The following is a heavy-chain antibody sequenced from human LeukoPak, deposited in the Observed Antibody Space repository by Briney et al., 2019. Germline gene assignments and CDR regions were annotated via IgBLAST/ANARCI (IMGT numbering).Heavy chain of an antibody. CDR3: ARHRRYCSGGSCYGNWFDP. Sequence: PSETLSLTCTVSGGSISGHYWSWIRQPPGKGLEWIGYIYYSGSTNYNPSLKSRVTISVDTSKNQFSLKLSSVTAADTAVYYCARHRRYCSGGSCYGNWFDPWGQGTLVTVSS. D-gene: IGHD2-15*01. J-gene: IGHJ5*02. CDR1: GGSISGHY. V-gene: IGHV4-59*08. CDR2: IYYSGST.